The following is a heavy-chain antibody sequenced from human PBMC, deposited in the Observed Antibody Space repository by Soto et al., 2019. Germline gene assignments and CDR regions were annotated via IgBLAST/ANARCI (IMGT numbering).Heavy chain of an antibody. J-gene: IGHJ6*02. D-gene: IGHD3-10*01. Sequence: SETLSLTCSVSGGAVGIGDYYLNWIGQAPGKGLEWIGYLYNAGSPNYNPSLRSRVTISGDTSKNQFSLKMNSVTAAETAVYYCDRAYLWFRDNLDYYNHGLDVWGPGTTIAVSS. CDR3: DRAYLWFRDNLDYYNHGLDV. V-gene: IGHV4-61*08. CDR2: LYNAGSP. CDR1: GGAVGIGDYY.